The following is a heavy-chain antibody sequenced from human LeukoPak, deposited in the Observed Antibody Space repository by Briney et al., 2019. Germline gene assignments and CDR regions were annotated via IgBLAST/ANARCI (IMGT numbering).Heavy chain of an antibody. CDR3: ARGWPHGSGSTDGDY. CDR1: GCSLSSYY. CDR2: IYYSGST. J-gene: IGHJ4*02. Sequence: SETLSLTCSVSGCSLSSYYWSWVRQPPGKGLEWIGYIYYSGSTNYNPSLKSRVTISVDTSKNQFSLKLSSVTAADTAVYYCARGWPHGSGSTDGDYWGQGTLVTASS. D-gene: IGHD3-10*01. V-gene: IGHV4-59*01.